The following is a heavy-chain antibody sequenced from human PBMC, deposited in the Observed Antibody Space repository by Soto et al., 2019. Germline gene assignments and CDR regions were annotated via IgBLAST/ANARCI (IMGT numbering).Heavy chain of an antibody. J-gene: IGHJ4*02. CDR3: ARDEQLALDY. CDR1: GFTFSSYA. CDR2: ISYDGSNK. Sequence: QVQLVESGGGVVQPGRSLRLSCAASGFTFSSYAMHWVRQAPGKGLEWVAVISYDGSNKYYAVSVKGRFTISRDNSKDMLYLQMNSLRSEDTAVYYCARDEQLALDYWGQGTLVTVSS. V-gene: IGHV3-30-3*01. D-gene: IGHD6-6*01.